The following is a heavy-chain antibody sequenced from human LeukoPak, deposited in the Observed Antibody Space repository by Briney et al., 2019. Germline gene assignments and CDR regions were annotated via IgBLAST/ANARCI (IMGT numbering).Heavy chain of an antibody. CDR2: INPSGGST. D-gene: IGHD6-19*01. J-gene: IGHJ4*02. CDR3: ATLIAVAGPFDY. CDR1: GYTFTSYY. Sequence: GASVKVSCKASGYTFTSYYMHWVRQAPGQGLEWMGIINPSGGSTSYAQKFQGRVTMTRDTSTSTVYMELSSLRSVDTAVYYCATLIAVAGPFDYWGQGTLVTVSS. V-gene: IGHV1-46*03.